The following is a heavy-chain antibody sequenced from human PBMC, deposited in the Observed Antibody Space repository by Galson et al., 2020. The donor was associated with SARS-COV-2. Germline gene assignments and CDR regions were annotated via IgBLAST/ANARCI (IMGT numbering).Heavy chain of an antibody. CDR2: IYHSGST. CDR1: GGSISSSNW. D-gene: IGHD3-10*01. Sequence: SETLSLTCAVSGGSISSSNWWSWVRQPPGKGLEWIGEIYHSGSTNYNPSLKSRVTISVDKSKNQFSLKLSSVTAADTAVYYCARVLLWFGEPPYFDYWGQGTLVTVSS. CDR3: ARVLLWFGEPPYFDY. J-gene: IGHJ4*02. V-gene: IGHV4-4*02.